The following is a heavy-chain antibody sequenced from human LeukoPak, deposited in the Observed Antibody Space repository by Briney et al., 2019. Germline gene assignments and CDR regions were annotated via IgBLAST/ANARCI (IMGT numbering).Heavy chain of an antibody. CDR3: AREDNVVVPAARPIDY. CDR1: GFTFNSYG. Sequence: PGGSLRLSCAASGFTFNSYGMHWVRQAPGKGLEWVAIIWYDGSDNYYADSVKGRFTISRDNSKNTLYLQMNSLRAEDTAVYYCAREDNVVVPAARPIDYWGQGTLVSVSS. J-gene: IGHJ4*02. V-gene: IGHV3-33*01. D-gene: IGHD2-2*01. CDR2: IWYDGSDN.